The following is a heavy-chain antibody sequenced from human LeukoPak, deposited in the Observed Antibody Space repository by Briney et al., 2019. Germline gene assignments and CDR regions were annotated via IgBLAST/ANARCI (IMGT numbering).Heavy chain of an antibody. CDR3: ARGGSYDYVWGSYRFDAFDI. D-gene: IGHD3-16*02. J-gene: IGHJ3*02. CDR2: IYYSGST. V-gene: IGHV4-59*01. Sequence: SETLSLTCTVSGGSISSYYWSWIRQPPGKGLEWIGYIYYSGSTNYNPSLKSRVTISVDTSKNQFSLKLSSVTAADTAVYYCARGGSYDYVWGSYRFDAFDIWGQGTMVTVSS. CDR1: GGSISSYY.